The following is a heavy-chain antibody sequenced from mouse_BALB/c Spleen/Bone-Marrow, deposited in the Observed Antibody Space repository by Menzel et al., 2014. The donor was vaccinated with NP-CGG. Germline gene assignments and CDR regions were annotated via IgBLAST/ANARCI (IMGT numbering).Heavy chain of an antibody. Sequence: VQGVESGPELVKPGASVKISCKASGYSFXGYFMNWVKQSHGKSLEWIGRINPYNGDTFYNQKFKGKATLTVDKSSSTAHMELLSLTSEDSVVYYCGREIYYGNPDYWGQGTTLTVSS. CDR1: GYSFXGYF. CDR3: GREIYYGNPDY. J-gene: IGHJ2*01. CDR2: INPYNGDT. D-gene: IGHD2-1*01. V-gene: IGHV1-37*01.